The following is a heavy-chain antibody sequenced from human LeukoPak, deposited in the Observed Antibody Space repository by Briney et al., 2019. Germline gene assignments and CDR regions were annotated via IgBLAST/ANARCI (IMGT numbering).Heavy chain of an antibody. D-gene: IGHD1-26*01. CDR2: ISGSGGST. V-gene: IGHV3-23*01. J-gene: IGHJ4*02. CDR3: AKSSGSYIFYFDY. CDR1: GFTFSSYW. Sequence: GGSLRLSCAASGFTFSSYWMHWVRQAPGKGLEWVSAISGSGGSTYYADSVKGRFTISRDNSKNTLYLQMNSLRAEDTAVYYCAKSSGSYIFYFDYWGQGTLVTVSS.